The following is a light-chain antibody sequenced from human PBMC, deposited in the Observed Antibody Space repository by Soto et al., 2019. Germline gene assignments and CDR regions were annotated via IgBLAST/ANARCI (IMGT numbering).Light chain of an antibody. V-gene: IGKV1-5*01. J-gene: IGKJ1*01. CDR2: DAS. CDR3: LQYNGYSKT. CDR1: QSISNW. Sequence: DIQMTQSPYTLSASVGDRVTITCRASQSISNWLAWYQQKPGKAPKLLIYDASNLESGVPSRFSGSGSGTEFTLTISSLQPDDFATYYCLQYNGYSKTFGQGTKVEIK.